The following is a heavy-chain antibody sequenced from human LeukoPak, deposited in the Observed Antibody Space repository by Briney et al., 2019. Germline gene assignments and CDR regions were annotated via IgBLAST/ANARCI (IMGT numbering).Heavy chain of an antibody. CDR2: IKQDGSEK. CDR3: AREHSSGWTNWFDP. D-gene: IGHD6-19*01. J-gene: IGHJ5*02. Sequence: GGSLRLSCAASGFTFSSYWMSWVRQAPGKGLEWVANIKQDGSEKYYVDSVKGRFTISRDNAKNSLYLLMNSLRAEDTAVYYCAREHSSGWTNWFDPWGQGTLVTVSS. CDR1: GFTFSSYW. V-gene: IGHV3-7*01.